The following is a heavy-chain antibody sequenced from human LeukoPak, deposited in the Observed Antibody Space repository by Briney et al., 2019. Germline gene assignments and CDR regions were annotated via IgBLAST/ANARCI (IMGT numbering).Heavy chain of an antibody. CDR1: GFTFSSYA. CDR3: AKEGTPQVSTWYDL. V-gene: IGHV3-30*04. J-gene: IGHJ5*02. D-gene: IGHD3-10*01. CDR2: ISYEGGTQ. Sequence: GGSLRLSCSASGFTFSSYAMHWVRQAPGKGLEWVAVISYEGGTQHYADSVKGRFIISRDNPRNTLYLQMNILRTEDTAVYYCAKEGTPQVSTWYDLWGQGTQVIVSS.